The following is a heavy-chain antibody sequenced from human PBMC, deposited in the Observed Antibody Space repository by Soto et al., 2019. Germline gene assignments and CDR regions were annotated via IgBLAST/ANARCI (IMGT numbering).Heavy chain of an antibody. V-gene: IGHV3-33*01. D-gene: IGHD2-2*01. Sequence: QVQLVESGGGVVQPGRSLRLSCAASGFTFSSYGMHWVRQAPGKGLEWVAVIWYDGSNKYYADSVKGRFTISRDNSKNTLYPQMNSLRAEDTAVYYCARDEGEYCSSTSCDRLDYWGQGTLVTVSS. CDR3: ARDEGEYCSSTSCDRLDY. CDR2: IWYDGSNK. CDR1: GFTFSSYG. J-gene: IGHJ4*02.